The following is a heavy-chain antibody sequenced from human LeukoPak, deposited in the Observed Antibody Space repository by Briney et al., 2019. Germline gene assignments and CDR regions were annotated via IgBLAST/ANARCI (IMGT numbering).Heavy chain of an antibody. V-gene: IGHV1-69*13. CDR3: ARGKSERWLQSARYNWFDP. D-gene: IGHD5-24*01. Sequence: RASVKVSCKASGGTFSSYAISSVRQAPGQGLEWMGGIIPIFGTANYAQKFQGRVTITADESTSTAYMELSSLRSEDTAVYSCARGKSERWLQSARYNWFDPWGQGTLVTVSS. CDR2: IIPIFGTA. CDR1: GGTFSSYA. J-gene: IGHJ5*02.